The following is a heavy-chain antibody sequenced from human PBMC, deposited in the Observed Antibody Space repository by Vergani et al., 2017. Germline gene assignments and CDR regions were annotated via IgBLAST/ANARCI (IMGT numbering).Heavy chain of an antibody. D-gene: IGHD7-27*01. CDR3: TTNPLGILPII. V-gene: IGHV3-15*01. Sequence: EVQLVESGGGLVKPGGSLRLSCAASGFTFSNAWMSWVRQAPGKGLEWVGRIKSKTDGGTTDYAAPVKGRFTISRDDSKNTLYLQMNGLKTEDTAVYYCTTNPLGILPIIWGQGTMVTVSS. CDR1: GFTFSNAW. J-gene: IGHJ3*02. CDR2: IKSKTDGGTT.